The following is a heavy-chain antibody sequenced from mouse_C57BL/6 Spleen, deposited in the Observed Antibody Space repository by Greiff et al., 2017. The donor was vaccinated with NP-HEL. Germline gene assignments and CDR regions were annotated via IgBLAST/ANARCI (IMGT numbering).Heavy chain of an antibody. CDR1: GYTFTGYW. CDR2: ILPGSGST. Sequence: QVQLQQSGAELMKPGASVKLSCKATGYTFTGYWIEWVKQRPGHGLEWIGEILPGSGSTNYNEKFKGKATFTADTSSNTAYMQLSSLTTEDSAIYYCARGTTAVAGDWFAYWGQGTLVTVSA. D-gene: IGHD1-1*01. V-gene: IGHV1-9*01. J-gene: IGHJ3*01. CDR3: ARGTTAVAGDWFAY.